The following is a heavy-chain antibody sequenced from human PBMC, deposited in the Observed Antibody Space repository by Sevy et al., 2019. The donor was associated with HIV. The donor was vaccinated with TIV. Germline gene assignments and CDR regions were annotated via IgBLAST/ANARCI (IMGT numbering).Heavy chain of an antibody. CDR2: ISYDGSDK. J-gene: IGHJ6*02. Sequence: GGSLRLSCAASGFAFSNYYAMHWVRQAPGKGLEWVALISYDGSDKYYTDSVKGRFTISRDNFKNTLYLQMNSLTTEDTAVYYCARPRANYVDHYFFYAMDVVGQGTPVTVSS. CDR3: ARPRANYVDHYFFYAMDV. V-gene: IGHV3-30-3*01. CDR1: GFAFSNYYA. D-gene: IGHD4-17*01.